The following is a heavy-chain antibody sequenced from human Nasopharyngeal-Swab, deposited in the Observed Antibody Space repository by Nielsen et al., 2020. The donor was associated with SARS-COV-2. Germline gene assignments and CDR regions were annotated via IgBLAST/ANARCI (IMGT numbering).Heavy chain of an antibody. J-gene: IGHJ4*02. V-gene: IGHV3-21*01. Sequence: GESLKISCAASGLNFGTYSMNWVRQAPGKGLEWVSSISSSTTYTYYADSVKGRFTISRDDAKNSLYLQMNSLRAEDTAVYYCARDFPNPIRGIDYWGQGTLVTVSS. D-gene: IGHD3-10*01. CDR2: ISSSTTYT. CDR1: GLNFGTYS. CDR3: ARDFPNPIRGIDY.